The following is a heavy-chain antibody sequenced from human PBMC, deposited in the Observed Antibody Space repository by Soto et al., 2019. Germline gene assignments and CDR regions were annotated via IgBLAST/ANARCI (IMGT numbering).Heavy chain of an antibody. CDR1: GYTFTRYY. D-gene: IGHD5-12*01. CDR2: IIPSGGST. CDR3: ARDHMVATGSVDY. J-gene: IGHJ4*02. V-gene: IGHV1-46*03. Sequence: QVQLVQSGAEVKKPGASVKVSCKASGYTFTRYYIHWVRQAPGQGLEWMGIIIPSGGSTSYAQKFQGRVTMARDTSTSTVYMELSSLRSEDTAMYYCARDHMVATGSVDYWGQGTLVTVSS.